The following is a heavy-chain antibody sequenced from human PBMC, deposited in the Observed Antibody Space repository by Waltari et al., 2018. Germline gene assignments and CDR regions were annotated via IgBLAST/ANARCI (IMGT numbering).Heavy chain of an antibody. CDR3: AKADNKWELLWFDS. CDR2: INPGRANT. Sequence: EVQLVQSGGGLVQPGGSLRLSCEASGFSFYTYAMTWVRQAPGKGLEWVSTINPGRANTYYADSVRGRFTISRDNSKNTLYLQRNNLRAEDTATYYCAKADNKWELLWFDSWGQGNLVIVSS. CDR1: GFSFYTYA. D-gene: IGHD3-10*01. J-gene: IGHJ5*02. V-gene: IGHV3-23*04.